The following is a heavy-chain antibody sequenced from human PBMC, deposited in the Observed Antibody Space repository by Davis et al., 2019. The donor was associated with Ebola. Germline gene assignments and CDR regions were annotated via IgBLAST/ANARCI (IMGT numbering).Heavy chain of an antibody. Sequence: PGGSLRLSCAASGFTFTSYAMNWVRQAPGKGLEWVSSISNRGGSTYYADSVKGRFTISRDNAKNSLYLQMNSLRAEDTAVYYCARGHYAYDYLGQGTQVTVSS. CDR1: GFTFTSYA. D-gene: IGHD4-17*01. J-gene: IGHJ4*02. V-gene: IGHV3-23*01. CDR3: ARGHYAYDY. CDR2: ISNRGGST.